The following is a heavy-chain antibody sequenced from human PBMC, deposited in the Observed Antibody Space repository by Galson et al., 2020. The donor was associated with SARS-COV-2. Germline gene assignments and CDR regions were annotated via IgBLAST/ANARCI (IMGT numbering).Heavy chain of an antibody. CDR2: ISWNSGSI. CDR1: GFTFDNYA. CDR3: AKERGYYYGMAA. V-gene: IGHV3-9*01. Sequence: GGSLRLSCAASGFTFDNYAMHWVRQAPGKGLEWVSGISWNSGSIGYTDSVKGRFTISRDNAKNSLYLQMNSLRAEDTALYYCAKERGYYYGMAAWG. J-gene: IGHJ6*02.